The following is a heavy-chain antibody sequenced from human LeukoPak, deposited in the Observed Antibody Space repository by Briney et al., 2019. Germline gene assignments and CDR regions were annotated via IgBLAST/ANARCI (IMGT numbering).Heavy chain of an antibody. V-gene: IGHV3-11*06. D-gene: IGHD5-18*01. J-gene: IGHJ4*02. CDR2: ISSSSSYT. CDR3: ARDGGLAPRGYSYGS. CDR1: GFTFSDYY. Sequence: GGSLRFSCAASGFTFSDYYMSWIRQAPGKGLEWVSYISSSSSYTNYADSVKGRFTISRDNAKNSLYLQMNSLRAEDTAVYYCARDGGLAPRGYSYGSWGQGTLVTVSS.